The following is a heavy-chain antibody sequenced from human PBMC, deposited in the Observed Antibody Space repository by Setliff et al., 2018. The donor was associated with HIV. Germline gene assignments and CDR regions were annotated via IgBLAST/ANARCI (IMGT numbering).Heavy chain of an antibody. CDR2: IIPIFGTA. D-gene: IGHD6-6*01. CDR1: GGTFSSYA. V-gene: IGHV1-69*06. Sequence: GASVKVSCKASGGTFSSYAISWVRQAPGQGLEWMGRIIPIFGTANYAQKFQGRVTITADKSTSTAYMELGSLRSEDTAVYCCARRAAGGSSPNDYMDVWGKGTTVTVSS. CDR3: ARRAAGGSSPNDYMDV. J-gene: IGHJ6*03.